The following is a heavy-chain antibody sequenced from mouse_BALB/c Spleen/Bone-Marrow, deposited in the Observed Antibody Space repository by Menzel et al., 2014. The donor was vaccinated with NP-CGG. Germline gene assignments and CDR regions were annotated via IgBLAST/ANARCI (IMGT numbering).Heavy chain of an antibody. D-gene: IGHD4-1*01. CDR1: GFTFSSFG. J-gene: IGHJ1*01. CDR2: ISSGSTSI. CDR3: ARGGNWDDFDD. Sequence: EVQLVESGGGLVQPGGSRKLSCAVSGFTFSSFGMHWVRQAPERGLEWVAYISSGSTSIFYSDTVTGRFTISRDNPKNTLFLQMTSLTSEDTAMYYCARGGNWDDFDDWGAGTTVTVSS. V-gene: IGHV5-17*02.